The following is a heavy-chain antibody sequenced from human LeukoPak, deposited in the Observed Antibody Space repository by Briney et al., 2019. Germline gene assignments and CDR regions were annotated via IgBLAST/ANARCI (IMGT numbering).Heavy chain of an antibody. V-gene: IGHV1-2*02. Sequence: ASVKVSCKASGYAFTDYYMHWVRQAPGQGLEWMGWISPNSGGTNYAQKFQGRVTMTRDTSISTAYMDLSSLRSDDTAVYYCARDIDASSSLDYWGQGTLVTVSA. CDR3: ARDIDASSSLDY. CDR2: ISPNSGGT. CDR1: GYAFTDYY. D-gene: IGHD6-6*01. J-gene: IGHJ4*02.